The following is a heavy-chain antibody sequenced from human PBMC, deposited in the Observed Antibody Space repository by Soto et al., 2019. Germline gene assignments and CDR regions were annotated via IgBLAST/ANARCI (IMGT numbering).Heavy chain of an antibody. V-gene: IGHV3-23*01. Sequence: EVQLLESGGGLVQPGGSLRLSCGVSGFTFSSYAMSWVRQAPGKGLEWASAISGSGGSTYYADSVKGRFTISRDNSKNTLYLQITSLRAEDTAVYYCAKEGTTVTTGWYFDLWGRGTLVTVSS. CDR1: GFTFSSYA. CDR2: ISGSGGST. J-gene: IGHJ2*01. CDR3: AKEGTTVTTGWYFDL. D-gene: IGHD4-17*01.